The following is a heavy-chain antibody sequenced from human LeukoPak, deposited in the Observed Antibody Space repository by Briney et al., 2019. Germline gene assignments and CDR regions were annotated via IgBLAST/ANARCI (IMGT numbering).Heavy chain of an antibody. CDR2: INHSGST. D-gene: IGHD3-3*01. V-gene: IGHV4-34*01. Sequence: SETLSLTCAVYGGSFSGYYWSWIRQPPGKGLECIGEINHSGSTNYNPSLKSRVTISVDTSKNQFSLKLSSVTAADTAVYYCARGDFWSAYYMGFAGWFDPWGQGTLVTVSS. CDR1: GGSFSGYY. J-gene: IGHJ5*02. CDR3: ARGDFWSAYYMGFAGWFDP.